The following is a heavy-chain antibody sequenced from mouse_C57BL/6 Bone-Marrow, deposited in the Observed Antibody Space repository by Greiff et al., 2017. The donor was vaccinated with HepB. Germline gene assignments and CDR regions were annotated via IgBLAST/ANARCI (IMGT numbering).Heavy chain of an antibody. V-gene: IGHV1-20*01. J-gene: IGHJ1*03. Sequence: VQLKESGPELVKPGDSVKISCKASGYSFTGYFMNWVMQSHGKSLEWIGRINPYNGDTFYNQKFKGKATLTVDKSSSTAHMELRSLTSEDSAVYYCARRDDGYYWYFDVWGTGTTVTVSS. CDR3: ARRDDGYYWYFDV. D-gene: IGHD2-3*01. CDR1: GYSFTGYF. CDR2: INPYNGDT.